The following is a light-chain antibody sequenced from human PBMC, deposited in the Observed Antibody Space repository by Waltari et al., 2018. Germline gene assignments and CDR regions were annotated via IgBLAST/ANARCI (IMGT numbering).Light chain of an antibody. CDR3: QQQRT. CDR1: QLISSY. Sequence: DIQLTQSPPFLSASVGDTVTITCRASQLISSYLAWYQHTPGRAPKLLLHAASTLQPGVPSRFSGSVSGTDFTLTINNLQPEDFATYYCQQQRTFGQGTKVEI. V-gene: IGKV1-9*01. CDR2: AAS. J-gene: IGKJ1*01.